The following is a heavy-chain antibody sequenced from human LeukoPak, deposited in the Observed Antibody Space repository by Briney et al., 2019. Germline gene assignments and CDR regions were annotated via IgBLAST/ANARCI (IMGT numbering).Heavy chain of an antibody. CDR2: IWYDGSNK. J-gene: IGHJ4*02. Sequence: PGRSLRLSCAASGFTFSSYGMHWVRQAPGKGLEWVAVIWYDGSNKYYADSVKGRFTISRDNSKNTLYLQMNSLRAEDTAVYYCARDLEGGYDLYYFDYWGQGTLVTVSS. D-gene: IGHD5-12*01. CDR3: ARDLEGGYDLYYFDY. CDR1: GFTFSSYG. V-gene: IGHV3-33*01.